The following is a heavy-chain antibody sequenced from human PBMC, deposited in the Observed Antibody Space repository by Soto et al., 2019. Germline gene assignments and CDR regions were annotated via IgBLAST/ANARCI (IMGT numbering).Heavy chain of an antibody. CDR1: GYSFTSYW. D-gene: IGHD3-10*01. J-gene: IGHJ5*02. CDR3: ATLRGFGELLGWFDP. CDR2: IYPGDSDT. Sequence: EVQLVQSGAEVKKPGESLKISCKGSGYSFTSYWIGWVRQMPGQGLEWMGIIYPGDSDTRYSPSFQGQVTISADKSISTAYLQWSSRKATDTAMSYCATLRGFGELLGWFDPWGQGTLVTVSS. V-gene: IGHV5-51*03.